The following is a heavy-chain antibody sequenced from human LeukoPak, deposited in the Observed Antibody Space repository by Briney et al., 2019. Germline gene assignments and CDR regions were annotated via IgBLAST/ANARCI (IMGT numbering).Heavy chain of an antibody. J-gene: IGHJ4*02. D-gene: IGHD3-10*01. Sequence: GGSLRLSCAASGFTFSNAWMSWVRQAPGKGLEWVGRIKSKTDGGTTDYAAPVKGRFTISGDDSKNTLYLQMNSLKTEDTAVYYCTTDITMVRGVITPIDYWGQGTLVTVSS. V-gene: IGHV3-15*01. CDR2: IKSKTDGGTT. CDR1: GFTFSNAW. CDR3: TTDITMVRGVITPIDY.